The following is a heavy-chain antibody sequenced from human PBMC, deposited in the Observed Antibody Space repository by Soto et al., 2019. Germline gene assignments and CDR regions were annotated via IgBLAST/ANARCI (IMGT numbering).Heavy chain of an antibody. CDR2: IYSGGST. D-gene: IGHD2-2*01. V-gene: IGHV3-53*01. J-gene: IGHJ4*02. CDR1: GFTVSSNY. Sequence: PGGFLRLSCAASGFTVSSNYMSWVRQAPGKGLEWVSVIYSGGSTYYADSVRGRFTISRDNSKNTLYLQMNSLRAEDTAVYYCARGYCSSTSCVDYWGQGTLVTVSS. CDR3: ARGYCSSTSCVDY.